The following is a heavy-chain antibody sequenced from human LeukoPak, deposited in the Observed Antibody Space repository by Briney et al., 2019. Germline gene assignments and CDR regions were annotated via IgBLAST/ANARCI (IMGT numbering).Heavy chain of an antibody. CDR1: GYTFTGYY. V-gene: IGHV1-2*02. Sequence: ASVKVSCKSSGYTFTGYYMHWVRQAPGQGLEWMGWINPNSGGTNYAQKFQGRVTMTRDTSISTAYMELSRLRSDDTAVYYCARDAMVRGAIPYNWFDPWGQGTLVTVSS. J-gene: IGHJ5*02. CDR3: ARDAMVRGAIPYNWFDP. CDR2: INPNSGGT. D-gene: IGHD3-10*01.